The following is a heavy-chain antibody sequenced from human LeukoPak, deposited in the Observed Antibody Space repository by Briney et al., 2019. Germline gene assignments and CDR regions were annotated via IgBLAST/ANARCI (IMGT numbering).Heavy chain of an antibody. Sequence: PSETLSLTCTVSGGSISSSSYYWGWIRQPPGKGLEWIGSIYYSGSTYYNPSLKSRVTISVDTSKNQFSLKLSSVTAADTAVYYCARGDQYHPAVYWGQGTLVTVSS. CDR1: GGSISSSSYY. V-gene: IGHV4-39*01. J-gene: IGHJ4*02. CDR2: IYYSGST. D-gene: IGHD2-2*01. CDR3: ARGDQYHPAVY.